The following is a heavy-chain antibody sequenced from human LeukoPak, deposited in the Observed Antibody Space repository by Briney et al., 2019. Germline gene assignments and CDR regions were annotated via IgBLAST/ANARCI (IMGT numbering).Heavy chain of an antibody. D-gene: IGHD5-18*01. Sequence: GGSLRLSCAASGFTFSSYAMHWVRQAPGKGLEWVAVISYDGSNKYYADSVKGRFTISRDNSKNTLYLQMDSLRAEDTAVYYCARGYSYGDYWGQGTLVTVSS. CDR1: GFTFSSYA. V-gene: IGHV3-30-3*01. CDR3: ARGYSYGDY. CDR2: ISYDGSNK. J-gene: IGHJ4*02.